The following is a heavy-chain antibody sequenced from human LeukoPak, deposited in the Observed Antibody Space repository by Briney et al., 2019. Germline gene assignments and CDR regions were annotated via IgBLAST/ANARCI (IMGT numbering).Heavy chain of an antibody. J-gene: IGHJ4*02. CDR1: GFTFSSYA. Sequence: GGSLRLSCAASGFTFSSYAMHWVRQAPGKGLEWVAVISYDGSNRYYADSVKGRFTISRDNSKNTLYLQMNSLRAEDTAMYYCARDRYYYDSSGYYSPPYWGQGTLVTVSS. CDR2: ISYDGSNR. D-gene: IGHD3-22*01. V-gene: IGHV3-30-3*01. CDR3: ARDRYYYDSSGYYSPPY.